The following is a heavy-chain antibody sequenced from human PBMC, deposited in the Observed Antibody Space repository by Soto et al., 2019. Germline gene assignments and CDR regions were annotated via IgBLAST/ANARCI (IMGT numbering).Heavy chain of an antibody. CDR2: IYSGGTT. D-gene: IGHD3-3*01. J-gene: IGHJ3*02. CDR1: GFTVSNNQ. Sequence: GGSLRLSCAASGFTVSNNQMSWVRQAPGKGLEWVSVIYSGGTTYYADFVKGRFTISRDNYKTPLSLQMNSLRAEDTAVYYCVRVYDFWSGHSEGAFDIWGQGTMVTVSS. V-gene: IGHV3-66*01. CDR3: VRVYDFWSGHSEGAFDI.